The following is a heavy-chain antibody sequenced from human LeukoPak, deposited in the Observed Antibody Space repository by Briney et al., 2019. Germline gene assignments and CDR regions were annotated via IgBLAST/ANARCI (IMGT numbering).Heavy chain of an antibody. V-gene: IGHV3-74*01. J-gene: IGHJ4*02. CDR1: GYTFSSYW. CDR3: TRAPLGYY. Sequence: GGSLRLSCAASGYTFSSYWMHWVRQAPGKGLVWVACINNDGSGTGYADSVKGRFTISGDNAKNTLYLQMNSLRAEDTAVYYCTRAPLGYYWGRGTLVTVSS. CDR2: INNDGSGT. D-gene: IGHD3-16*01.